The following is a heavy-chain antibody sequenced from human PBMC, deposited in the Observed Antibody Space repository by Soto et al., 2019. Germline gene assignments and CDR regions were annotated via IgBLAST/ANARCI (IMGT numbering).Heavy chain of an antibody. Sequence: EVQLLESGGGLVQPGGSLRLSCAASGFTFSSYAMSWVRQAPGKGLEWVSTISGSGGSTYYADSVKGRFTISRDNSKNTLYLQINSLRVEDTAVYFCARAVYYDSSGYSIGYWGQGTLVTVSS. V-gene: IGHV3-23*01. D-gene: IGHD3-22*01. CDR2: ISGSGGST. CDR1: GFTFSSYA. CDR3: ARAVYYDSSGYSIGY. J-gene: IGHJ4*02.